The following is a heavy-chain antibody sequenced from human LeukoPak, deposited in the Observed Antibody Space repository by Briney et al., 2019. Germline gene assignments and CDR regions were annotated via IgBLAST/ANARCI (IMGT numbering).Heavy chain of an antibody. CDR1: GFTFSSYA. CDR3: ARDPVTQHYYYYGMDV. D-gene: IGHD4-4*01. CDR2: ISYDGSNK. J-gene: IGHJ6*02. V-gene: IGHV3-30-3*01. Sequence: GGSLRLSCAASGFTFSSYAMPWVRQAPGKGLEWVAVISYDGSNKYYADSVKGRFTISRDNAKNSLYLQMNSLRAEDTAVYYCARDPVTQHYYYYGMDVWGQGTTVTVSS.